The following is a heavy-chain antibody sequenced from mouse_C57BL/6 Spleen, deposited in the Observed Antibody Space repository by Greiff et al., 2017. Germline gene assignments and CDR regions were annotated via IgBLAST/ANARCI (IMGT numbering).Heavy chain of an antibody. Sequence: EVQLQQSGPELVKPGASVKISCKASGYTFTDYYMNWVKQSHGKSLEWIGDINPNNGGTSYNQKFKGKATLTVDKSSSTAYMELRSLTSEDSAVYYCARRSGRGAFDYWGQGTTLTVSS. CDR2: INPNNGGT. J-gene: IGHJ2*01. CDR3: ARRSGRGAFDY. D-gene: IGHD4-1*01. V-gene: IGHV1-26*01. CDR1: GYTFTDYY.